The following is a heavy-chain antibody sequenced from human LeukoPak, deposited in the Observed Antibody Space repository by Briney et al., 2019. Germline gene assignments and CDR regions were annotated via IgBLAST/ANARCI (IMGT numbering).Heavy chain of an antibody. D-gene: IGHD6-13*01. Sequence: PSETLSLTCAVYGGSFSGYYWGWIRQPPGKGLEWIGSIYHSGSTYYNPSLKSRVTISVDTSKNQFSLKLSSVTAADTAVYYCARRSSNYAVVDPWGQGTLVTVSS. CDR2: IYHSGST. V-gene: IGHV4-38-2*01. CDR3: ARRSSNYAVVDP. J-gene: IGHJ5*02. CDR1: GGSFSGYY.